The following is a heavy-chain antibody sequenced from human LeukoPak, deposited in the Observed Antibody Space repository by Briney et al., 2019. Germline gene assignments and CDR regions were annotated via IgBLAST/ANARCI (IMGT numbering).Heavy chain of an antibody. D-gene: IGHD3-10*01. J-gene: IGHJ4*02. V-gene: IGHV2-5*02. CDR3: ARSPNHRIIDY. Sequence: SGPTLVNPTQTLTLTCTFSGFSLSTSGVGVGWIRQPPGKALEWLALIFWDDDKHYSPSLKSRLTITKDTSKNQVVLTMTNMDPVDTATYYRARSPNHRIIDYWGQGTLVTVSS. CDR2: IFWDDDK. CDR1: GFSLSTSGVG.